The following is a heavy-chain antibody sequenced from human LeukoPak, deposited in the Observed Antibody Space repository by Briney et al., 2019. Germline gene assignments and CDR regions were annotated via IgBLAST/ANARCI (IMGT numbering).Heavy chain of an antibody. Sequence: GGSLRPSCAASGFTVSSNYMSWVRQAPGKGLEWVSVIYSGGSTYYADSVKGRFTISRDNSKNTLYLQMNSLRAEDTGVYYCARAQQMDDAFDIWGQGTMVTVSS. CDR3: ARAQQMDDAFDI. D-gene: IGHD6-13*01. V-gene: IGHV3-66*02. J-gene: IGHJ3*02. CDR1: GFTVSSNY. CDR2: IYSGGST.